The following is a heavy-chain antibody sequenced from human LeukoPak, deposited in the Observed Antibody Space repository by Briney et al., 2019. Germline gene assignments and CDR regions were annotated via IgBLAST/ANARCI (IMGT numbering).Heavy chain of an antibody. CDR3: AIHPSNSWYHFDY. D-gene: IGHD6-13*01. CDR2: INHSGST. CDR1: GGSFSGYY. J-gene: IGHJ4*02. Sequence: SETLSLTCAVYGGSFSGYYWSWVRQPPGKGLEWIGEINHSGSTKYSPSLESRLTISVDTSKNQVSLKLTSVTAADTAVYYCAIHPSNSWYHFDYWDQGSLVTVSS. V-gene: IGHV4-34*01.